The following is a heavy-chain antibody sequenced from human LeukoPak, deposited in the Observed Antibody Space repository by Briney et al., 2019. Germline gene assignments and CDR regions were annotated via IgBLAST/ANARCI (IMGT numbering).Heavy chain of an antibody. J-gene: IGHJ4*02. Sequence: GGSLRLSCVASGFTVTNNYMSWVRQAPGKGLEWVSVSYSGGSTHYADSVKGRFGISRDNSKNTLYLQMNSLRAEDTAVYYCARDRGAAAGDWGQGTLVTVSS. CDR3: ARDRGAAAGD. CDR1: GFTVTNNY. CDR2: SYSGGST. D-gene: IGHD6-13*01. V-gene: IGHV3-53*01.